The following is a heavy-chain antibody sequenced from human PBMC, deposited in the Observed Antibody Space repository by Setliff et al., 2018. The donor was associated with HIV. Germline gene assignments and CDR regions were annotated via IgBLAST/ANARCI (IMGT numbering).Heavy chain of an antibody. V-gene: IGHV1-46*01. J-gene: IGHJ4*02. CDR1: GYSFTTYY. CDR3: ATTQDGPGGNYFDS. CDR2: INPSDGTT. Sequence: ASVKVSCKASGYSFTTYYMQWVRQAPGQGLEWMGIINPSDGTTNYAQNFQGRFTMTRDTSTSTIYMELSSLRSEDTAVYYCATTQDGPGGNYFDSWGQGTLVTVSS. D-gene: IGHD3-16*01.